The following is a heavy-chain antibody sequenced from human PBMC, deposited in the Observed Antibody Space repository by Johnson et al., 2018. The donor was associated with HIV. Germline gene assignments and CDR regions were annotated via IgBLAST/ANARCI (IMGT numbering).Heavy chain of an antibody. V-gene: IGHV3-7*01. CDR2: IKQDGSEK. J-gene: IGHJ3*01. CDR1: GFTFSSYW. D-gene: IGHD3-22*01. CDR3: ASGTSGYNYYDSSGYLMDAFDV. Sequence: EVQLVESGGGLVKPGGSLRLSCAASGFTFSSYWMSWVRQAPGKGLEWVANIKQDGSEKYYVGSLEGRFTVSRDNAKNLLYLQMNSLRVEDTAVYYCASGTSGYNYYDSSGYLMDAFDVWGQGTMVTVSS.